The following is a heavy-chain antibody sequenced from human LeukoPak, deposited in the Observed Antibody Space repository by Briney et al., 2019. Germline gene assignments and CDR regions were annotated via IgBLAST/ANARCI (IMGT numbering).Heavy chain of an antibody. Sequence: PGGSLRLSCAASGFSFSSYRMNWVRQAPGKGLEWVSSVSNSGDYIHYADSVKGRFTISRDNSKNSLYLQMNSLRAEDTAVYYCARALIGYYFDYWGQGPLVTVSS. CDR1: GFSFSSYR. CDR3: ARALIGYYFDY. CDR2: VSNSGDYI. D-gene: IGHD2-8*01. J-gene: IGHJ4*02. V-gene: IGHV3-21*06.